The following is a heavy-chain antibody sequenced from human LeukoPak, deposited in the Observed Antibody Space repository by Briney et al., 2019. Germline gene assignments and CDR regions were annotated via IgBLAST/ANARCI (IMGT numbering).Heavy chain of an antibody. CDR1: GFSLSANGMG. Sequence: ESGPTLVKPTRTLTLTCTFSGFSLSANGMGVGWIRQPPGRALEWLALIYWNDDIRYSPSLKSRLTITKDTSKNQVVLTMTNMDPVDTATYYCAHRGDGDYEGIFDHWGQGTLVTVSS. CDR3: AHRGDGDYEGIFDH. V-gene: IGHV2-5*01. CDR2: IYWNDDI. D-gene: IGHD4-17*01. J-gene: IGHJ4*02.